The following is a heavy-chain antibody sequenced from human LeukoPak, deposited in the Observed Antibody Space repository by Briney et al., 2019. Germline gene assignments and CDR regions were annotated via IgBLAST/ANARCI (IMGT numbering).Heavy chain of an antibody. J-gene: IGHJ4*02. Sequence: PSETLSLTCTVSGGSISSYYWSWIRQPAGKGLEWIGRIYASGSTNYNPSLKSRVTMSVDTSKNQFSLKLSSVTAADTAVYYCARGGFDILTGYYFNYWGQGTLVTVSS. CDR1: GGSISSYY. V-gene: IGHV4-4*07. CDR2: IYASGST. D-gene: IGHD3-9*01. CDR3: ARGGFDILTGYYFNY.